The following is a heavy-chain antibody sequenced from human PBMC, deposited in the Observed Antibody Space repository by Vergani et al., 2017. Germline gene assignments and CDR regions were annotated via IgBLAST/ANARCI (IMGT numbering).Heavy chain of an antibody. CDR1: GFTVSSNY. Sequence: EVQLVESGGGLVKPGGSLRLSCAASGFTVSSNYMSWVRQAPGKGLEWVSVIYSGGSTYYADSVKGRFTISRDNSKNTLYLQMNSLRAEDTAVYYCATSSRDTAMNFYPDLGQGTLVTVSS. V-gene: IGHV3-66*02. J-gene: IGHJ4*02. CDR3: ATSSRDTAMNFYPD. CDR2: IYSGGST. D-gene: IGHD5-18*01.